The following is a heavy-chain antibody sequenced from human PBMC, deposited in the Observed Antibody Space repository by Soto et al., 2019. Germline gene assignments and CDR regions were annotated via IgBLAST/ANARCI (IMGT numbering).Heavy chain of an antibody. V-gene: IGHV6-1*01. D-gene: IGHD2-21*01. CDR3: AREICDSTLCYSFDH. J-gene: IGHJ4*02. CDR2: TYYRSKWYN. CDR1: GDSVSRNSAA. Sequence: SQSLSLTCAISGDSVSRNSAAWNWIRQSPSRGLEWLGRTYYRSKWYNDYAVSVKSRITINPDTSKNHFSLQLNSVTPEDTAVYYCAREICDSTLCYSFDHWGQGTLVTVSS.